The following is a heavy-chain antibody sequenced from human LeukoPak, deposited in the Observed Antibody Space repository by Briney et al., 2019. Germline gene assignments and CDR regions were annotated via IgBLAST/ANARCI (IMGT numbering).Heavy chain of an antibody. CDR2: ISYDGSNK. CDR1: GFTFSSYG. D-gene: IGHD5-24*01. J-gene: IGHJ5*02. Sequence: PGGSLRLSCAASGFTFSSYGMHWVRQALGKGLEWVAVISYDGSNKYYADSVKGRFTISRDNSKNTLYLQMNSLRAEDTAVYYCAKDSRWLQFQWFDPWGQGTLVTVSS. V-gene: IGHV3-30*18. CDR3: AKDSRWLQFQWFDP.